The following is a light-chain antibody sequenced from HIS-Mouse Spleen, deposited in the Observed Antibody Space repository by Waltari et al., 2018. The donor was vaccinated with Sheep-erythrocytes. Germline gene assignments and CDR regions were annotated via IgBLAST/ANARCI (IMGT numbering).Light chain of an antibody. CDR2: EGS. CDR1: SSDVGSYNL. V-gene: IGLV2-23*01. J-gene: IGLJ3*02. Sequence: QSALTPPASVSGSPGQSITISCTGTSSDVGSYNLVSWYQQHPGKAPKLMIYEGSKRPSGVSNRVSGSKSGNTASLTISGLQAEDEADYYCCSYAGSSTPWVFGGGTKLTVL. CDR3: CSYAGSSTPWV.